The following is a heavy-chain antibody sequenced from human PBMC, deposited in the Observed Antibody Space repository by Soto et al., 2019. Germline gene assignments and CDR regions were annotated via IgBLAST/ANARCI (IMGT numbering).Heavy chain of an antibody. D-gene: IGHD5-12*01. CDR1: GFTFSRDG. J-gene: IGHJ5*02. Sequence: QVPLVQSGGGVVQPGRSLRLSCVASGFTFSRDGMHRVRQAPGKGLEWVAVIWNAGSKQVYDDSVKGRFTISRDNSKTTMYLEMDSLRDEATSVYYCASDDVYETNAIDLWGQGTLVSVS. CDR2: IWNAGSKQ. CDR3: ASDDVYETNAIDL. V-gene: IGHV3-33*01.